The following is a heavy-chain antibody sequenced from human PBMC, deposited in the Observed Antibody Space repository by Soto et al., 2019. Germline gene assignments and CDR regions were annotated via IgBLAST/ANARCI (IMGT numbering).Heavy chain of an antibody. Sequence: GGSLRLSCAASGFTFSSYGMHWVRQAPGKGLEWVAVIWYDGSNKYYADSVKGRFTISRDNSKNTLYLQMNSLRAEDTAVYYCARGGFYDFWSGRPESNAFDIWG. V-gene: IGHV3-33*01. J-gene: IGHJ3*02. CDR1: GFTFSSYG. D-gene: IGHD3-3*01. CDR3: ARGGFYDFWSGRPESNAFDI. CDR2: IWYDGSNK.